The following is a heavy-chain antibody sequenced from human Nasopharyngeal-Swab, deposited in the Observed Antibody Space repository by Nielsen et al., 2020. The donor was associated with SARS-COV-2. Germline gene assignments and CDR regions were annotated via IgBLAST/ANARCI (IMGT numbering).Heavy chain of an antibody. CDR1: GGSFSGYY. Sequence: SETLSLTCAVYGGSFSGYYWSWIRQPPGKGLDWIGEIHHSGSTDYNPSLKSRVTISVDTSKNQFSLKLSSVTAADTAVFYCARGPVRYDFWSGYYCGFDYWGQGTLVTVSS. CDR3: ARGPVRYDFWSGYYCGFDY. V-gene: IGHV4-34*01. D-gene: IGHD3-3*01. J-gene: IGHJ4*02. CDR2: IHHSGST.